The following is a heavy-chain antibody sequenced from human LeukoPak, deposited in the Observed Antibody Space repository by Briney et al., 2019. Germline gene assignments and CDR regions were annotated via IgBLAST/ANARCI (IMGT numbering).Heavy chain of an antibody. J-gene: IGHJ6*03. Sequence: GGSLRLSCAASGFTFSTYSMNWVRQAPGKGLEWVSYIRPSSSDTYYADSVKGRFTISRDNSKNTLYLQMNSLRAEDTAVYYCARDRRWELLANYYYYYYYMDVWGKGTTVTVSS. CDR2: IRPSSSDT. CDR3: ARDRRWELLANYYYYYYYMDV. CDR1: GFTFSTYS. V-gene: IGHV3-48*01. D-gene: IGHD1-26*01.